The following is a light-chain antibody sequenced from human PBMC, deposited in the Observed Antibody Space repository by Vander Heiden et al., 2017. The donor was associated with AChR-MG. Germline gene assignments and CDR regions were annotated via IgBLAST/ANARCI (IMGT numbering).Light chain of an antibody. J-gene: IGLJ3*02. V-gene: IGLV3-1*01. CDR2: QNN. Sequence: SYELTQPPSVSVSSGQTASITCSGDKLGNKYICWYQQKPGQSPVLLIYQNNKRPSGIPERFSGSNSGNTATLTSSGTQSVDEADYFCQAWDTRSNWVFGGGTTLTVL. CDR3: QAWDTRSNWV. CDR1: KLGNKY.